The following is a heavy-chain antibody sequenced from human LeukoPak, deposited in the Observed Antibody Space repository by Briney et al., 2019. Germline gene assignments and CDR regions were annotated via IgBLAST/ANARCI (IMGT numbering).Heavy chain of an antibody. CDR3: AREGGFYRPLDY. J-gene: IGHJ4*02. Sequence: PSETLSLTCDVSGGSVTSTNWWTWFRQPPGKGLEWIGEVHLDGRTNYNPSLKSRLVTSAGLPENHISLKLTSVTAADTAVYYCAREGGFYRPLDYSGQGTLVTVSS. CDR1: GGSVTSTNW. CDR2: VHLDGRT. D-gene: IGHD6-25*01. V-gene: IGHV4-4*02.